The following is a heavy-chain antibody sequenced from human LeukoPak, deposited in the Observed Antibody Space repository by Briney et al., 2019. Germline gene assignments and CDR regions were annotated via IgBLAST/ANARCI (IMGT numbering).Heavy chain of an antibody. Sequence: GASVKVSCKASGGTFSSYAISWVRQAPGQGLEWMGGIIPIFGTANYARKFQGRVTITADESTSTAYMELSSLRSEDTAVYYCARDRRFGELYDPWGQGTLVTVSS. CDR3: ARDRRFGELYDP. D-gene: IGHD3-10*01. CDR1: GGTFSSYA. CDR2: IIPIFGTA. V-gene: IGHV1-69*01. J-gene: IGHJ5*02.